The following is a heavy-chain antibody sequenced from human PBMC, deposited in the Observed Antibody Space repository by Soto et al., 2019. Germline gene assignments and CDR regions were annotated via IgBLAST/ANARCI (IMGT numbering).Heavy chain of an antibody. CDR3: ARNIPVTTLGY. D-gene: IGHD4-17*01. CDR1: GFSVSNNY. J-gene: IGHJ4*02. Sequence: EVQLVESWGGLVQPGGSLRLSCAASGFSVSNNYMSWVLQAPGKGLECVSLIYSGGDTYYVDSVKGRFSISRDSSKNTLYLQMNSPRAEDSAVYYFARNIPVTTLGYWGQGTVVTVAS. V-gene: IGHV3-66*01. CDR2: IYSGGDT.